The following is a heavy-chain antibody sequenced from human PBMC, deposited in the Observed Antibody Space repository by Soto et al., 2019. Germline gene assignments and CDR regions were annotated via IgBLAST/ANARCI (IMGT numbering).Heavy chain of an antibody. CDR3: ARDSIGNYGFDY. Sequence: QITLKESGPTLVKPTQTLTLTCTFSGFSLSTRGVGVGWIRQPPGKALEWLALIYWDDDKRHSPSLKSRLTITKDITKSQVVLTMTNMDPVDTATYSCARDSIGNYGFDYWRQGTLVTVSS. J-gene: IGHJ4*02. V-gene: IGHV2-5*02. D-gene: IGHD3-22*01. CDR2: IYWDDDK. CDR1: GFSLSTRGVG.